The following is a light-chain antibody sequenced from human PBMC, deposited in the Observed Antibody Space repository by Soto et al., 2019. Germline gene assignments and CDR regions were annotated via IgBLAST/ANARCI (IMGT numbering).Light chain of an antibody. CDR2: LNSDGSH. Sequence: QSVLTQSPSASASLGASVKLTCTLSSGHSNYAIAWQQQQSEKGPRYLMKLNSDGSHSKGDGIPDRFSGSSSGAERYLTISSLQSEDEADYYRQTWGSGIVVFGGGTKLAVL. V-gene: IGLV4-69*01. CDR1: SGHSNYA. CDR3: QTWGSGIVV. J-gene: IGLJ2*01.